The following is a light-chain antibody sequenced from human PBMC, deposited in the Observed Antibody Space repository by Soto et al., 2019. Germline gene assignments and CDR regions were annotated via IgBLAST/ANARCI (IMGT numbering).Light chain of an antibody. CDR2: DVS. Sequence: QSALTQPASVSGSPGQSITISCTGTSSDVGGYNYVSWYQQHPGKAPQLMIYDVSNRPSGVSNRCSGAKSGNTASLTISGRQAEDEADYYCSSYTSSSTPVVFGGGTKLTVL. CDR3: SSYTSSSTPVV. J-gene: IGLJ2*01. CDR1: SSDVGGYNY. V-gene: IGLV2-14*01.